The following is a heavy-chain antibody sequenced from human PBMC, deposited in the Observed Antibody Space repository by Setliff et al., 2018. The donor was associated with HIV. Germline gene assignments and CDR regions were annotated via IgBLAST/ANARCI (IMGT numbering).Heavy chain of an antibody. V-gene: IGHV3-7*01. CDR2: IKQDGSEK. CDR1: GFTFSTYW. CDR3: ARSETSYCSGGSCPPGAFDI. J-gene: IGHJ3*02. D-gene: IGHD2-15*01. Sequence: QPGGSLRLSCAASGFTFSTYWMSWVRQAPGKGLEWMANIKQDGSEKYYVDSVKGRFTISRDNAKNSLYLQMNSLRAEDTAVYYCARSETSYCSGGSCPPGAFDIWGQGTMVTVSS.